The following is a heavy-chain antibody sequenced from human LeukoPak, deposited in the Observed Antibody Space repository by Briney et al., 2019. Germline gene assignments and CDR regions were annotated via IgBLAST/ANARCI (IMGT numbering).Heavy chain of an antibody. D-gene: IGHD2-21*02. CDR2: IFPSSDEI. V-gene: IGHV3-23*01. CDR1: GFTFSDFP. Sequence: RAGGSLRLSCAASGFTFSDFPMIWVRQAPGKGLEWVSSIFPSSDEIHCADSVKGRFTISRDNSRSTLSLQMDSLRAEDTAVYYCAKDNFPVTAILFDPWGQGTLVTVSS. J-gene: IGHJ5*02. CDR3: AKDNFPVTAILFDP.